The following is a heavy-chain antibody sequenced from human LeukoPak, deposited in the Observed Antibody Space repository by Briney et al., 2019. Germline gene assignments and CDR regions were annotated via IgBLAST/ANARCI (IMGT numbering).Heavy chain of an antibody. J-gene: IGHJ1*01. D-gene: IGHD6-13*01. Sequence: ASVKVSCKASGYTFTSHGISWVRQATGQGLEWMGWMNPNSGNTGYAQKFQGRVTMTRNTSISTAYMELSSLRSEDTAVYYCARGRIAAAAAQHWGQGTLVTVSS. CDR3: ARGRIAAAAAQH. V-gene: IGHV1-8*02. CDR2: MNPNSGNT. CDR1: GYTFTSHG.